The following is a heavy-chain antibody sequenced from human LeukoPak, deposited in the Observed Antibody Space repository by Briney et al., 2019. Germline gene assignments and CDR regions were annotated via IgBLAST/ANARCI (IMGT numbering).Heavy chain of an antibody. Sequence: GGSLRLSCAASGFTVSSNYMSWVRQAPGKGLEWVAVTSSDESNKYYADSVKGRFTISRDNSKNTLYLQMNSLRAEDTAVYYCAREVRSGYGDWFDPWGQGTLVTVSS. V-gene: IGHV3-30-3*01. CDR3: AREVRSGYGDWFDP. CDR1: GFTVSSNY. J-gene: IGHJ5*02. CDR2: TSSDESNK. D-gene: IGHD5-12*01.